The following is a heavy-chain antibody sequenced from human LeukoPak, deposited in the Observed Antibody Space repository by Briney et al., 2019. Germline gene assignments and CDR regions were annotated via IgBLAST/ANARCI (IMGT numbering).Heavy chain of an antibody. V-gene: IGHV1-18*01. CDR2: ISTSTGDT. CDR3: ARDVRDSSGYYLRIFGY. Sequence: ASVKVSCKTSGYSFILYGISWVRQAPGQGPEWMGWISTSTGDTRYTQKFQGRVTLTTDTSTSTAYMELSSLRSDDTAVYYCARDVRDSSGYYLRIFGYWGQGNLVTVSS. J-gene: IGHJ4*02. CDR1: GYSFILYG. D-gene: IGHD3-22*01.